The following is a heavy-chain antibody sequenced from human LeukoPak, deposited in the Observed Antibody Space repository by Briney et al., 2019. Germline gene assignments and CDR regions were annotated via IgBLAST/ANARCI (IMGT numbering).Heavy chain of an antibody. CDR2: INHSGGT. CDR3: ARGPAAIHP. D-gene: IGHD2-2*01. J-gene: IGHJ5*02. CDR1: AYPLTNHY. V-gene: IGHV4-34*01. Sequence: SETLSLTCAVYAYPLTNHYWIWIRQPPGKGLEWIGEINHSGGTNYNPSLKSRVTISVDTSKNQFFLKLTSITSADAAVYYCARGPAAIHPWGQGTLVTVSS.